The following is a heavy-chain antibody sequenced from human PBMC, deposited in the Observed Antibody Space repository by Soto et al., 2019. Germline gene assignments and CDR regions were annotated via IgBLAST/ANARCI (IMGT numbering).Heavy chain of an antibody. V-gene: IGHV4-59*08. CDR1: GGSISSYY. CDR2: IYYSGST. Sequence: PSETLSLTCTVSGGSISSYYWSWIRQPPGKGLEWIGYIYYSGSTNYNPSLKSRVTISVDTSKNQFSLKLSSVTAADTAVYYCARYGDTAMSGQYYFDYWGQGTLVTVSS. J-gene: IGHJ4*02. CDR3: ARYGDTAMSGQYYFDY. D-gene: IGHD5-18*01.